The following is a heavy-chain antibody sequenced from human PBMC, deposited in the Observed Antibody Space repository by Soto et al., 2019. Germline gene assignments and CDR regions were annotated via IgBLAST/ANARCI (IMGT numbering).Heavy chain of an antibody. J-gene: IGHJ4*02. CDR3: ARVGYYYDSSGYYLSLDY. CDR1: GYTFTSYD. Sequence: GASVKVSCKASGYTFTSYDINWVRQATGQGLEWMGWMNPNSGNTGYAQKFQGRVTMTRNTSISTAYMELSSLRSEDTAVYYCARVGYYYDSSGYYLSLDYWGQGTLVTVS. D-gene: IGHD3-22*01. V-gene: IGHV1-8*01. CDR2: MNPNSGNT.